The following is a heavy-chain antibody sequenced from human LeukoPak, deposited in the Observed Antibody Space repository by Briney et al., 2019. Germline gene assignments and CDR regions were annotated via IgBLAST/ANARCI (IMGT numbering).Heavy chain of an antibody. D-gene: IGHD3-10*01. Sequence: GGSLRLSCAASGFTFSNYAMSWVRQAPGKGLEWVSSISDSGGSTYYADSVKGRFTISRDNSKNTLYLQMNSLRAEDTAVYYCAKEHYGSGSYGYYYMDVWGKGTTVTISS. CDR3: AKEHYGSGSYGYYYMDV. V-gene: IGHV3-23*01. J-gene: IGHJ6*03. CDR1: GFTFSNYA. CDR2: ISDSGGST.